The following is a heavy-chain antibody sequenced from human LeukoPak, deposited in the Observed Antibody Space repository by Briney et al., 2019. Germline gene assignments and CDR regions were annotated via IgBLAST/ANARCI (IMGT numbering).Heavy chain of an antibody. CDR1: GFTFSDYY. V-gene: IGHV3-11*01. CDR3: ARDTAMVTGYYYYGMDV. D-gene: IGHD5-18*01. J-gene: IGHJ6*02. Sequence: PGGSLRLSWAASGFTFSDYYMSWIRQAPEKGLEWVSYISSSGSTIYYADSVKGRFTISRDNAKNSLYLQMNSLRAEDTAVYYCARDTAMVTGYYYYGMDVWGQGTTVTVSS. CDR2: ISSSGSTI.